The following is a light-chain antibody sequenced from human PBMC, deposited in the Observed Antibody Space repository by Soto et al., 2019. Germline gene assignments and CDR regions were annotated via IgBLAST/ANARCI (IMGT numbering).Light chain of an antibody. CDR2: GAS. CDR3: QQYGSSPFT. Sequence: EIVLTQSPGTLSLSPGERATLSCRASQSVNSDYLAWYQQKPGQAPRLLISGASSRATGIPDRFSGSGSGTDFTLTISRLEPEDFAVYFCQQYGSSPFTFXPGTKLDIK. V-gene: IGKV3-20*01. CDR1: QSVNSDY. J-gene: IGKJ3*01.